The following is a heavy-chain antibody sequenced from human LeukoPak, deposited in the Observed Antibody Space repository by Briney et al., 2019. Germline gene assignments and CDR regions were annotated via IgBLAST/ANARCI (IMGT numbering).Heavy chain of an antibody. V-gene: IGHV3-7*01. CDR3: ARDFFAFGGVIALLDY. J-gene: IGHJ4*02. CDR2: IKLDGSEK. Sequence: GGSLRLSCAASGFTFSTYGMSWVRQAPGKGLEWVANIKLDGSEKYYVDSVKGRFTISRDNAKKSLYLQMNSLRDEDTAVYYCARDFFAFGGVIALLDYWGQGTLVTVSS. CDR1: GFTFSTYG. D-gene: IGHD3-16*02.